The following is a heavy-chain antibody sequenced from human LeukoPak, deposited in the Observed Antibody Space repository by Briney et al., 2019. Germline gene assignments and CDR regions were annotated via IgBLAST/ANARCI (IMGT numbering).Heavy chain of an antibody. V-gene: IGHV1-18*01. CDR2: ISAGKGNT. D-gene: IGHD3-9*01. CDR3: ARVYDILTGYGDWFDP. CDR1: GYTLTRYG. Sequence: ASVKVSCKASGYTLTRYGITWVRQAPGQGLEWMGWISAGKGNTRYAQKFQGRVTMTTDTSTRTAYMELRSLRSDDTAAYYCARVYDILTGYGDWFDPWGQGTLVTVSS. J-gene: IGHJ5*02.